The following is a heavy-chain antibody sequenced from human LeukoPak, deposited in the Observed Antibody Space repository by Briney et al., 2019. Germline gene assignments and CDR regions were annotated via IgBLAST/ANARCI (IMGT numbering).Heavy chain of an antibody. D-gene: IGHD3-10*01. CDR3: AKSHPVLVLIDY. Sequence: GGSLRLSCAASGFAFDDYTMHWVRQAPGKGLEWVSLISWDGGSTYYADSVKGRFTISRDNSKNSLYLQMNSLRTEDTALYYCAKSHPVLVLIDYWGQGTLVTVSS. V-gene: IGHV3-43*01. CDR1: GFAFDDYT. J-gene: IGHJ4*02. CDR2: ISWDGGST.